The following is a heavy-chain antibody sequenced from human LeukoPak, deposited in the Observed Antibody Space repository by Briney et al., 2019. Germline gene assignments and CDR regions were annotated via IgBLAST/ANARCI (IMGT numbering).Heavy chain of an antibody. V-gene: IGHV4-34*01. J-gene: IGHJ4*02. D-gene: IGHD4/OR15-4a*01. CDR3: ASCHSRCKPIAY. CDR2: INHSGST. Sequence: SETLSLTCPVDAPSSSSYYWSWNSQPPGKGLEWIGEINHSGSTNYNPSLKSRVTISVDTSKNQFSLKLSSVAAAGTAVYYCASCHSRCKPIAYWGQGTLVTVSS. CDR1: APSSSSYY.